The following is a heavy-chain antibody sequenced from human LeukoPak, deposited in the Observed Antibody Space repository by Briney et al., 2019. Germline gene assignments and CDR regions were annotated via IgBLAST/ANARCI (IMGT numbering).Heavy chain of an antibody. CDR3: LREHLRVQWLYYLDL. Sequence: GGCLRLSCAASGFTVSSNYMSWVPQAPGKGLEWVLVIYSGGSTYYADSVKGRFTISRDNSTNTLYLQMNSLRAEDTAVYYCLREHLRVQWLYYLDLGGQGTLVTVSS. CDR1: GFTVSSNY. D-gene: IGHD6-19*01. V-gene: IGHV3-53*01. J-gene: IGHJ4*02. CDR2: IYSGGST.